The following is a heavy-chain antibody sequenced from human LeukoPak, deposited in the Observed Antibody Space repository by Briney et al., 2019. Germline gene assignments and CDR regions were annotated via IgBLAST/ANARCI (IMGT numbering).Heavy chain of an antibody. CDR1: GGSISGSDYY. CDR2: IYYSGST. Sequence: SETLSLTCTVSGGSISGSDYYWGWIRQPPGKGLEWIGNIYYSGSTYYNPSLKSRVTISVDTSKNQFSLKLSSVTAADTAVYYCGRHKGMPGYSSYCGQGSLVTVSS. J-gene: IGHJ4*02. V-gene: IGHV4-39*01. CDR3: GRHKGMPGYSSY. D-gene: IGHD4-11*01.